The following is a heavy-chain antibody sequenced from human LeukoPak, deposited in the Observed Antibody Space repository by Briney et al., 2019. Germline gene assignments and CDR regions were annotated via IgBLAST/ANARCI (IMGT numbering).Heavy chain of an antibody. CDR3: ARRDSSSWYRPRNWFDP. D-gene: IGHD6-13*01. CDR1: GGSFSGYY. J-gene: IGHJ5*02. CDR2: INHSGST. Sequence: SETLSLTCAVYGGSFSGYYWSWIRQPPGKGLEWIGEINHSGSTNYNPSLKSRVTISVDTSKKQFSLKLSSVTAADTAVYYCARRDSSSWYRPRNWFDPWGQGTLVTVSS. V-gene: IGHV4-34*01.